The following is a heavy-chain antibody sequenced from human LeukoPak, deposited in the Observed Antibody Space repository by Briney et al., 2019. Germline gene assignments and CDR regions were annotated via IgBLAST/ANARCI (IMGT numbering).Heavy chain of an antibody. CDR3: AREPNRLLLRRLYYFDY. J-gene: IGHJ4*02. D-gene: IGHD2-15*01. Sequence: ASVKASCKASGYTFTGYYMHWVRQAPGQGLEWMGWINPNSGGTNYAQKFQGRVTMTRDTSTSTVYMELSSLRSEDTAVYYCAREPNRLLLRRLYYFDYWGQGTLVTVSS. CDR1: GYTFTGYY. CDR2: INPNSGGT. V-gene: IGHV1-2*02.